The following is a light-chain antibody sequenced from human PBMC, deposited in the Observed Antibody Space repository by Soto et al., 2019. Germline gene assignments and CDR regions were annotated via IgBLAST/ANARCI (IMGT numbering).Light chain of an antibody. V-gene: IGLV3-21*02. CDR1: NLGSKN. CDR2: DDS. CDR3: QVWDTTSDVV. Sequence: VLTQPPSVSVAPGQTARITCGGSNLGSKNVHWYQQKPGQAPVLVVYDDSDRPSGIPEGFSGSNSGSTATLTISRVEAGDEADYYCQVWDTTSDVVFGGGTKVTVL. J-gene: IGLJ2*01.